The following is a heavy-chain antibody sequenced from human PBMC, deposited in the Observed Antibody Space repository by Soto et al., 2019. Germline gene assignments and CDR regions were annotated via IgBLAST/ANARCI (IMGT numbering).Heavy chain of an antibody. Sequence: SETLSLTCSVSGGSMRSEGYYWSWIRQHPGKGLEWIGYIYYSGLTDYNPSLKSRLTISVDKSKSEFYLKMRSVTAADTAVYYCARLRIATNNYKWFDPWGQGTLVTVSS. CDR2: IYYSGLT. V-gene: IGHV4-31*03. J-gene: IGHJ5*02. CDR3: ARLRIATNNYKWFDP. CDR1: GGSMRSEGYY. D-gene: IGHD2-21*01.